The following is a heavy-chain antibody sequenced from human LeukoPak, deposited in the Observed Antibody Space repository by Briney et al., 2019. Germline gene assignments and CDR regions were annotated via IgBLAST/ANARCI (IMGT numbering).Heavy chain of an antibody. V-gene: IGHV3-23*01. J-gene: IGHJ4*02. CDR3: AHGAMYQLDY. D-gene: IGHD2-2*01. CDR2: IIGGGGST. CDR1: GFPFSSHG. Sequence: GGTLRLSCAASGFPFSSHGMSWVRQAPGKGLEWVSGIIGGGGSTYYADSVKGRFTISGDNSRNTLFLQMNSLGAEDTAVYYCAHGAMYQLDYWGQGTLVTVSS.